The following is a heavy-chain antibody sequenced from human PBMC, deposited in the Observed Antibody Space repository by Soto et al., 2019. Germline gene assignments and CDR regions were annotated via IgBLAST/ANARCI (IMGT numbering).Heavy chain of an antibody. CDR2: INPYNGNT. V-gene: IGHV1-18*01. CDR1: GYTFTSYG. Sequence: GASVKVSCKASGYTFTSYGISWVRQAPGQGLEWMAWINPYNGNTKYAEKFLGRVTVTTDTSTATAYMEVRSLTSDATAAFYCARVGVGLAAPRVWPYWGQGTPVTVSS. CDR3: ARVGVGLAAPRVWPY. J-gene: IGHJ4*02. D-gene: IGHD6-13*01.